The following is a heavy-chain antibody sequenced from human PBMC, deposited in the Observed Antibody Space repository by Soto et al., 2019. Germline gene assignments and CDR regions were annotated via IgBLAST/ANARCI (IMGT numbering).Heavy chain of an antibody. V-gene: IGHV4-30-4*01. CDR1: GASINSGDYY. J-gene: IGHJ4*02. Sequence: SETLSLTCTVSGASINSGDYYWSWIRQPPGKGLEWIGHIYYSGSTYYNPSLKSRAGISVDSSKSQVSLKLTSVTAADTAVYYCARAMVDMVRGVSHRPDNFDYWGQGTLVTVSS. D-gene: IGHD3-10*01. CDR2: IYYSGST. CDR3: ARAMVDMVRGVSHRPDNFDY.